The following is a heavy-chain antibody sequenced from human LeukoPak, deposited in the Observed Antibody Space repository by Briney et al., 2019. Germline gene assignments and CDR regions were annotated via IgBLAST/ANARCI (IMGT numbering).Heavy chain of an antibody. Sequence: ASVKVSCNVSGYTFTGYYMHWVRQGPGQGLEWIGWINPNSGGTNYAQKFQGRVTMTRGTSISTAWMELRWMSYVDTAVYYCARPYYDFWSGSLYYYYMDVWGKGTTVTVSS. D-gene: IGHD3-3*01. CDR1: GYTFTGYY. CDR3: ARPYYDFWSGSLYYYYMDV. J-gene: IGHJ6*03. V-gene: IGHV1-2*02. CDR2: INPNSGGT.